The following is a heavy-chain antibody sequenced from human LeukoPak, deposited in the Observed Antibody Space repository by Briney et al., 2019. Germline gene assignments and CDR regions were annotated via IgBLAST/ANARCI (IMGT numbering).Heavy chain of an antibody. Sequence: PGGSLRLSCAASGFTFSSYCMTWVRQAPGKGLEWVSYISGNSSTIYYADSVKGRFTISRDNAKNSLYLQMNSLRVEDTAVYYCARHVVAVGFDYWGQGTLVTVSS. D-gene: IGHD3-22*01. J-gene: IGHJ4*02. CDR3: ARHVVAVGFDY. CDR1: GFTFSSYC. V-gene: IGHV3-48*01. CDR2: ISGNSSTI.